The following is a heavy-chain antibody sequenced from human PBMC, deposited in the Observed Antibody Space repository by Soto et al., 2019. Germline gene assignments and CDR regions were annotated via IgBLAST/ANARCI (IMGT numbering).Heavy chain of an antibody. CDR2: FAASESST. Sequence: GESLKISCNGSGYIFTSYWITWVRQMPGKGLEWMGRFAASESSTNYSPSFRGHVTISSDRATNTAYLQWSSLKASDTAMYYCARGVKMATPHKYYFDYWGRGTLVSVSS. V-gene: IGHV5-10-1*01. CDR1: GYIFTSYW. D-gene: IGHD5-12*01. CDR3: ARGVKMATPHKYYFDY. J-gene: IGHJ4*02.